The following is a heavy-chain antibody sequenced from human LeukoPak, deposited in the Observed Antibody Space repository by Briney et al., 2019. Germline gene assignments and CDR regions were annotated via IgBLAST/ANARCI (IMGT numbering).Heavy chain of an antibody. CDR1: GGFNTHYY. D-gene: IGHD6-13*01. CDR2: IYHSGST. J-gene: IGHJ4*02. V-gene: IGHV4-59*01. Sequence: PSETLSLTCSVSGGFNTHYYWTWIRQPPGKELEWIGYIYHSGSTKYNPSLKSRVTISVDTSKNHFSLKLSSVTAADTAVYYCARGEIADAAAGTVDYWGQGTLVTVSS. CDR3: ARGEIADAAAGTVDY.